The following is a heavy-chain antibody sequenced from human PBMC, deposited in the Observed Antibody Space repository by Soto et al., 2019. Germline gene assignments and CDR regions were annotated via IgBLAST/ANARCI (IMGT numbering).Heavy chain of an antibody. CDR1: GYTFTSYD. D-gene: IGHD4-17*01. V-gene: IGHV1-8*01. CDR3: AREDYGGRPGY. Sequence: ASVKVSCKASGYTFTSYDITCVRQATGQGLEWMGWMNPNSGNTGCAQKFQGRVTMTRNTSISTAYMELSSLRSEDTAVYYCAREDYGGRPGYWGQGTLVNVSS. CDR2: MNPNSGNT. J-gene: IGHJ4*02.